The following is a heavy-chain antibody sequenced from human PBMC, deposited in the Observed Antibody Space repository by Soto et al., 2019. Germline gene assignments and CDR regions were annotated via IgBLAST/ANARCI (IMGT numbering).Heavy chain of an antibody. Sequence: PSETLSLTCAVSGYSISSGYYWGWIRQPPGKGLEWIGSIYHSGSTYYNPSLKSRVNKSVDTSKKKFSLKLSSVNAADTAVYYYAGREIVGWGAWGQGTLVTVS. CDR3: AGREIVGWGA. CDR2: IYHSGST. V-gene: IGHV4-38-2*01. J-gene: IGHJ5*02. CDR1: GYSISSGYY. D-gene: IGHD3-16*01.